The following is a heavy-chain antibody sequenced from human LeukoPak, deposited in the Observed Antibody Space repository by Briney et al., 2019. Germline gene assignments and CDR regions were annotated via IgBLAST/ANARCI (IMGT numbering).Heavy chain of an antibody. CDR2: INPNSGGT. J-gene: IGHJ6*03. CDR3: ARGLGQGYYDFWSGAYYYYMDV. V-gene: IGHV1-2*04. D-gene: IGHD3-3*01. CDR1: GYTFTGYY. Sequence: ASVKVSCKASGYTFTGYYMHWVRQAPGQGLEWMGWINPNSGGTNYAQKFQGWVTMTRDTSISTAYMELSSLRSEDTAVYYCARGLGQGYYDFWSGAYYYYMDVWGKGTTVTVSS.